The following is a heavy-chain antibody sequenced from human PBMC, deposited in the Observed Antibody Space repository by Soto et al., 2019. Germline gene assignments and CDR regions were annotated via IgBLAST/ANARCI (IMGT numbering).Heavy chain of an antibody. V-gene: IGHV3-72*01. D-gene: IGHD2-8*01. CDR2: ARNKVNGYIT. J-gene: IGHJ4*02. Sequence: PVGSLILCCASSGFTFSDHCMDWVRQAPGKGLEWVGRARNKVNGYITSHAASVKGRFAISRDDSKSSLYLQMNSLKAEDTAVYFCARLMGTAFDLWGQGTLVTV. CDR1: GFTFSDHC. CDR3: ARLMGTAFDL.